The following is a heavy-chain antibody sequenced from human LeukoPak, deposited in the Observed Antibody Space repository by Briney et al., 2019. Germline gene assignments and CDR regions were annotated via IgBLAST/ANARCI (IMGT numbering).Heavy chain of an antibody. CDR2: IYYSRST. J-gene: IGHJ4*02. CDR1: GGSISSSNYY. D-gene: IGHD1-26*01. Sequence: SETLSLTCTVSGGSISSSNYYWGWIPEPPGKGLEWIGSIYYSRSTYYNPSLKSRVTISVSTSKNQFSLKLSSVTAADTAVYYCAANIVAATDYWGEGTLVTVSS. V-gene: IGHV4-39*01. CDR3: AANIVAATDY.